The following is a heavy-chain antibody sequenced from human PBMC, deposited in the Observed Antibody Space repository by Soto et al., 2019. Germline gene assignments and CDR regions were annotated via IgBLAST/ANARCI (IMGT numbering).Heavy chain of an antibody. CDR1: GFNFDNYG. V-gene: IGHV3-30*18. CDR2: ITYDGSFQ. CDR3: AKDRVGGTFYTPLAF. Sequence: PGGSLRLSCQASGFNFDNYGMHWVRLAPGKGLEWVAVITYDGSFQYYADSVKGRFTISRDNSKNTLSLHLNTLKPEDTAVYHCAKDRVGGTFYTPLAFWGQGTLVTVSS. D-gene: IGHD1-7*01. J-gene: IGHJ4*02.